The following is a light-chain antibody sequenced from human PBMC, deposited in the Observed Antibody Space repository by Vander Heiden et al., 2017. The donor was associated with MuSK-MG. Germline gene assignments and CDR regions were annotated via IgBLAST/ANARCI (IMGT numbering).Light chain of an antibody. CDR2: WAS. J-gene: IGKJ2*01. CDR1: QSVLYNSNNKNH. V-gene: IGKV4-1*01. CDR3: QQYYKTPSMFT. Sequence: DIVMTQSPDSLAVSLGERDTINCKSSQSVLYNSNNKNHLAWYQQKPGQPPKLLIYWASTRESGVPDRFSGSGSGTDFTLTISSLQAEDVAVYYCQQYYKTPSMFTFGQGTKLEIK.